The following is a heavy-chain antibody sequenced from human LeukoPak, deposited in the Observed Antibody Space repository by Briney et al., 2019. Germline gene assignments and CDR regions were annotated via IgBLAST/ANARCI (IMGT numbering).Heavy chain of an antibody. D-gene: IGHD3-10*01. Sequence: ASVNVSFKTSGYSFNIHHVHWVRQAPGQGLEWMGINFFHDGTTSNTQKFPGRLTVTRDTSTSTVYMELSSLRSEDTAVYYCARDSGNYHYDMDVWGQGTTVTVSS. CDR3: ARDSGNYHYDMDV. CDR2: NFFHDGTT. J-gene: IGHJ6*02. CDR1: GYSFNIHH. V-gene: IGHV1-46*02.